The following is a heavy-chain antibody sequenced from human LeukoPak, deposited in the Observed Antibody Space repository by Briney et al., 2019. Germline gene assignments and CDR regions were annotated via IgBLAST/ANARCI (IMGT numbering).Heavy chain of an antibody. J-gene: IGHJ4*02. CDR3: AREDCSGGSCSNDY. D-gene: IGHD2-15*01. CDR1: GFTVSSNY. CDR2: IYSGGST. Sequence: PGGSLRLSCAASGFTVSSNYMSWVRQAPGKGLEWVSVIYSGGSTYYADSVKGRFTISRDNSKNTLYLQMNSLRAEDTAVYYCAREDCSGGSCSNDYWGREPWSPSPQ. V-gene: IGHV3-66*02.